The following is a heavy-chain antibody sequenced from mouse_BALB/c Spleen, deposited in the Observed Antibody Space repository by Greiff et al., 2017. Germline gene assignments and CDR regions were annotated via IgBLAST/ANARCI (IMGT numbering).Heavy chain of an antibody. J-gene: IGHJ4*01. CDR3: ARKGCNCNYYSMDD. CDR1: GFSLTSYG. V-gene: IGHV2-2*02. Sequence: VQLQQSGPGLVQPSQSLSITCTVSGFSLTSYGVHWVRQSPGKGLEWLGVIWSGGSTDYNAAFISRLSISKDNSKSHVFFKMNSLQANDTAIYYCARKGCNCNYYSMDDWGQGTSVTVSS. CDR2: IWSGGST. D-gene: IGHD2-1*01.